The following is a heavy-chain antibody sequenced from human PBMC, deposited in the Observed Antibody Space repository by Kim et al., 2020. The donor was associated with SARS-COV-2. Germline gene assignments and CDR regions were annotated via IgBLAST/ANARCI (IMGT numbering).Heavy chain of an antibody. V-gene: IGHV3-64D*09. J-gene: IGHJ6*02. Sequence: GGSLRLSCSASGFTFSSYAMHWVRQAPGKGLEYVSAISSNGGSTYYADSVKGRFTISRDNSKNTLYLQMSSLRAEDTAVYYCVTQAGDIAARPGVLEYYYGMDVWGQGTTVTVSS. CDR1: GFTFSSYA. CDR2: ISSNGGST. D-gene: IGHD6-6*01. CDR3: VTQAGDIAARPGVLEYYYGMDV.